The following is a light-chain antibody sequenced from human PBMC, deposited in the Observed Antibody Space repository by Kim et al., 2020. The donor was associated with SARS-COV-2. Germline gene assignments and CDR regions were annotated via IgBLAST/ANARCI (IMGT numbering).Light chain of an antibody. CDR3: AIWYSNTWV. V-gene: IGLV5-39*01. Sequence: LTCTLSSYINVNAYNIYWYQQKQGSLPHYLLRFKSASNNQQGSGVPSRFSGSKDASTNAGLLLISGLQSEDEADYYCAIWYSNTWVFGGGTQLTVL. J-gene: IGLJ3*02. CDR2: FKSASNN. CDR1: SYINVNAYN.